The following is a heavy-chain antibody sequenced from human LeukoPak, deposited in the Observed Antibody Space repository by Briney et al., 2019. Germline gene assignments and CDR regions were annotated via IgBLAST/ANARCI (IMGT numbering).Heavy chain of an antibody. Sequence: GGSLRLSCAASGFTFSSYWMSWVRQAPGKGLEWVANIKQDGSEKYYVDSVKGRFTISRDNAKNSLYLQMNSLRAEDTAVYYCARDYYYDSRGYYYDWGQGTLVTVSS. CDR1: GFTFSSYW. D-gene: IGHD3-22*01. CDR2: IKQDGSEK. J-gene: IGHJ4*02. CDR3: ARDYYYDSRGYYYD. V-gene: IGHV3-7*01.